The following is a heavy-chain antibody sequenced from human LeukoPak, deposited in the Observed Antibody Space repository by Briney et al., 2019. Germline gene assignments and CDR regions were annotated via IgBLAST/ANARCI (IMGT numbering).Heavy chain of an antibody. CDR3: ARDNRRQLVISYGMDV. D-gene: IGHD6-6*01. Sequence: SQTLSLTCTLSGGSISSGGYYWSWLRQHPGTGLEWIVYIYYSGSTYYNPSLKSRVTISVDTSKNQFSLKLSSVTAADTAVYYCARDNRRQLVISYGMDVWGQGTTVTVSS. CDR2: IYYSGST. V-gene: IGHV4-31*03. J-gene: IGHJ6*02. CDR1: GGSISSGGYY.